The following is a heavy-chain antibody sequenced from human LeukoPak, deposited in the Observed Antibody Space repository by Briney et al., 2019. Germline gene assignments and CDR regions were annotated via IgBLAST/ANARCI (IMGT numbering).Heavy chain of an antibody. CDR1: GGTFSSYA. CDR3: AREWYSSGWYGGHDAFDI. Sequence: GASVKVSFKASGGTFSSYAISWVRQAPGQGLEWMGGIIPIFGTANYAQKFQGRVTITADESTSTAYMELSSLRSEDTAVYYCAREWYSSGWYGGHDAFDIWGQGTMVTVSS. V-gene: IGHV1-69*01. J-gene: IGHJ3*02. D-gene: IGHD6-19*01. CDR2: IIPIFGTA.